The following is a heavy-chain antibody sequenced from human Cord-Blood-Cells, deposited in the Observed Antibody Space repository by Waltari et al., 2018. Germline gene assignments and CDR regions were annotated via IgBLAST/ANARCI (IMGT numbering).Heavy chain of an antibody. Sequence: EVQLVESGGGLVQPGRSLRLSCTASGFTFGDYAMSWVRQAPGKGLEWVGFIRSKAYGGTTEYAASVKGRFTISRDDSKSIAYLQMNSLKTEDTAVYYCTRAIDILTGYFDYWGQGTLVTVSS. CDR1: GFTFGDYA. J-gene: IGHJ4*02. V-gene: IGHV3-49*04. D-gene: IGHD3-9*01. CDR3: TRAIDILTGYFDY. CDR2: IRSKAYGGTT.